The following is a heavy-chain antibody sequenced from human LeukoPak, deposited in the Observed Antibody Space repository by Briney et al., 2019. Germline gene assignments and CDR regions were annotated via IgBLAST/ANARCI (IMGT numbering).Heavy chain of an antibody. CDR3: ARSIGSWIFDY. CDR2: INHSGST. Sequence: SETLSLTCAVFGGSFSGYYWSWIRQPPGKGLEWIEEINHSGSTNYNPSVKSRVTISVDTSKNQFSLKLSSVTAADTAVYYCARSIGSWIFDYWGQGTLVTASS. J-gene: IGHJ4*02. CDR1: GGSFSGYY. V-gene: IGHV4-34*01. D-gene: IGHD6-13*01.